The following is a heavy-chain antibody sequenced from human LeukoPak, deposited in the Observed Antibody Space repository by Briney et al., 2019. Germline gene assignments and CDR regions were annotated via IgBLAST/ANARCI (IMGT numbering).Heavy chain of an antibody. CDR1: GYTFTGYY. Sequence: SVKVSCKASGYTFTGYYMHWVRQAPGQGLEWIGWINPNSGGTNYAQKFQGRVTMTRDTSISTAYMELSRLRSDDTAVYYCARGCFLGYDYVWGSYRSFYYFDYWGQGTLVTVSS. D-gene: IGHD3-16*02. CDR3: ARGCFLGYDYVWGSYRSFYYFDY. J-gene: IGHJ4*02. CDR2: INPNSGGT. V-gene: IGHV1-2*02.